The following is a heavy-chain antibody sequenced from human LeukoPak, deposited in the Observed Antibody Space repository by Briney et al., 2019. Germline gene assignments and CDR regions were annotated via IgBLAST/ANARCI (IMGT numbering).Heavy chain of an antibody. J-gene: IGHJ4*02. D-gene: IGHD5-24*01. Sequence: GSLRLSCAASGFTFSNSGMNWVRQAPGKGLEWVSTISGSGDSTYYADSVKGRFTSSRDNSKNTLYLQMNSLRAEDTAVYYCAKSGYNRFDYWGQGTLVTVSS. V-gene: IGHV3-23*01. CDR2: ISGSGDST. CDR3: AKSGYNRFDY. CDR1: GFTFSNSG.